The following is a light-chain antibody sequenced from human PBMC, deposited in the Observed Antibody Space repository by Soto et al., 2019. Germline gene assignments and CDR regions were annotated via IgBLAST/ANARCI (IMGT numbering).Light chain of an antibody. CDR3: QQYHSSPRT. J-gene: IGKJ1*01. Sequence: ETVLTQSPGTLSLSPGARATLSCRASQSVGGSFLAWYQQRPGQAPRLLIYHTSNSSTGIPDRFSGSGSGTGFTPTISSLEPEDFAVYYCQQYHSSPRTFGQGTKVEIK. CDR1: QSVGGSF. V-gene: IGKV3-20*01. CDR2: HTS.